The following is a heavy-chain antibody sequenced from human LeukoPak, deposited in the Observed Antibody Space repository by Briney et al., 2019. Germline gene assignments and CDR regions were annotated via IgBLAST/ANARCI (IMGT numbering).Heavy chain of an antibody. CDR1: GYSFTNYG. V-gene: IGHV1-18*01. CDR3: ARVGRDCSTINRYWGDWLDP. Sequence: ASVRVSCKASGYSFTNYGITWVREAPGQGPEWMGWVSGSTGSTHYAQSVQGRVTMTTDTSTGTAYMELRSLRSDDTAVYYCARVGRDCSTINRYWGDWLDPWGQGTQVIVSS. J-gene: IGHJ5*02. CDR2: VSGSTGST. D-gene: IGHD2-2*01.